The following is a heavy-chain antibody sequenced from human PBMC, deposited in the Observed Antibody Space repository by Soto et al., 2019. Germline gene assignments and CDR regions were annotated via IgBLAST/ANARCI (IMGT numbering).Heavy chain of an antibody. D-gene: IGHD3-10*01. CDR1: GNTFTNLD. Sequence: QAQLVQSGAEVKQPGASVKVSCKTSGNTFTNLDLNWVRQAPGQGLAWMGWMHADTGKTGHAQKFQGRVSMTRNTSISTAYMELSSLRVEDTAVYYCARYIFGQGFISWGQGTLVTVSS. V-gene: IGHV1-8*01. CDR2: MHADTGKT. J-gene: IGHJ4*02. CDR3: ARYIFGQGFIS.